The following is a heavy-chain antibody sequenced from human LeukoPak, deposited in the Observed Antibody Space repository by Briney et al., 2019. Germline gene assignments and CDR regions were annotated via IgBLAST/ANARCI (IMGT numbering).Heavy chain of an antibody. CDR1: RGTIGSYY. J-gene: IGHJ3*02. CDR2: IYLTGAT. CDR3: ARHDRGTAMVLDALDI. D-gene: IGHD5-18*01. V-gene: IGHV4-59*08. Sequence: SETLSLTCTVSRGTIGSYYWSWIRQSPGKRLEWIGSIYLTGATNYNPSLKTRVTISLNTSKNQFFLKVHSMTAADTALYYCARHDRGTAMVLDALDIWGQGTMVTVSS.